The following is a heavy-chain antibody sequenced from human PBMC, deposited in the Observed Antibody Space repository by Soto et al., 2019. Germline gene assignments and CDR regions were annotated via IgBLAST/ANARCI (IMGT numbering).Heavy chain of an antibody. J-gene: IGHJ4*02. CDR1: GFSFSPRGVG. CDR3: AHRPRVGTVTAGFDF. Sequence: QITLKESGPTLVKPTQTLTLTCSFSGFSFSPRGVGVGWIRQPPGKAPECLAVIYSNDHKRYNPSLQTRFSITKATSKSQVVLTMTNMDPADTATYFCAHRPRVGTVTAGFDFWGLGILVTVT. D-gene: IGHD2-21*02. CDR2: IYSNDHK. V-gene: IGHV2-5*01.